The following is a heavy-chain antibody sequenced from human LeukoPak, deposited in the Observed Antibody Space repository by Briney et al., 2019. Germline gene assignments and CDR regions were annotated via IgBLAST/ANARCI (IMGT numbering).Heavy chain of an antibody. J-gene: IGHJ4*02. D-gene: IGHD3-10*01. CDR2: ISYDGSNK. V-gene: IGHV3-30*18. CDR1: GFTFSSYG. CDR3: AKSYGSGSYGRGSFDY. Sequence: PGRSLRLSCAASGFTFSSYGMHWVRQAPGKGLEWVAVISYDGSNKYYADSVKGRFTISRDNSKNTQYLQMNSLRAEDTAVYYCAKSYGSGSYGRGSFDYWGQGTLVTVSS.